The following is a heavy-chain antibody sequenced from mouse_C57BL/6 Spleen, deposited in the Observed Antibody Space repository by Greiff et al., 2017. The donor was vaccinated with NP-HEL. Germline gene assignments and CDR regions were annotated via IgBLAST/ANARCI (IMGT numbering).Heavy chain of an antibody. CDR1: GYTFTSYW. CDR3: ARRDYDGGFDY. Sequence: QVQLQQPGAELVKPGASVKLSCKASGYTFTSYWMHWVKQRPGQGLEWIGMIHPNSGSTNYNEKFKSKATLTVDKSSSTAYMQLSSLTSEDSAFYYCARRDYDGGFDYWGQGTTLTVSS. V-gene: IGHV1-64*01. CDR2: IHPNSGST. D-gene: IGHD2-4*01. J-gene: IGHJ2*01.